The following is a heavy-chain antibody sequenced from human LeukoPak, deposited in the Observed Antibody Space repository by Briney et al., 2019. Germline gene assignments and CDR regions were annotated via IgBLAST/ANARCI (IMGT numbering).Heavy chain of an antibody. D-gene: IGHD3-10*01. CDR2: ISSSSSTI. V-gene: IGHV3-48*03. CDR3: AREGDWGITMVRGVIKGVDY. CDR1: GFTFSSYE. J-gene: IGHJ4*02. Sequence: GGSLRLSCAASGFTFSSYEMNWVRQAPGKGLEWVSYISSSSSTIYYADSVKGRFTISRDNAKNSLYLQMNSLRAEDTAVYYCAREGDWGITMVRGVIKGVDYWGQGTLVTVSS.